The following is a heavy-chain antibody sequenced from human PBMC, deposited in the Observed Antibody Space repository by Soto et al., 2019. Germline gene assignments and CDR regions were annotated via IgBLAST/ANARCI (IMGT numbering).Heavy chain of an antibody. CDR2: ISKDGSKK. CDR3: VRDFDRSRARCYYFDH. V-gene: IGHV3-30*03. Sequence: PGGSLRLSCAASGFTFISYGMHWVRQAPGKGLEWVAVISKDGSKKYYADSVKGRFTISRDNSENTVFLQMNSLRTEDTAVYYCVRDFDRSRARCYYFDHWGQGTLVTVSS. D-gene: IGHD2-2*01. CDR1: GFTFISYG. J-gene: IGHJ4*02.